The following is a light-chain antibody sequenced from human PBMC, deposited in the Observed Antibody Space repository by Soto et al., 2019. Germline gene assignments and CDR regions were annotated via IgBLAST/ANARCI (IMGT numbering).Light chain of an antibody. V-gene: IGLV5-45*02. CDR2: HKSDSDT. CDR1: SGINVGTYR. J-gene: IGLJ2*01. CDR3: MIWHSSAVV. Sequence: QSVLTQPSSLSASPGASASLTCTLRSGINVGTYRIYWYQQKPGSPPQYLLRHKSDSDTQQGSGVPSRFSGSKDASANAGILLISGLQSEDEADYYCMIWHSSAVVFGGGTKLTVL.